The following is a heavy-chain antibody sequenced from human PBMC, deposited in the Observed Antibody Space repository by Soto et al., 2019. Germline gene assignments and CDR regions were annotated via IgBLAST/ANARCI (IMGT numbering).Heavy chain of an antibody. CDR1: GGSFSGYY. Sequence: QVQLQQWGAGLLKPSETLSLTCAISGGSFSGYYWSWIRQPPGKGLEWIGEINHDGITNYNPSLKSLVTISLDTSKNQFSLKLTSVTAADTAVYYCAGRYCTGGSCYRPWGQGTLVTVSS. D-gene: IGHD2-15*01. J-gene: IGHJ4*02. CDR3: AGRYCTGGSCYRP. CDR2: INHDGIT. V-gene: IGHV4-34*01.